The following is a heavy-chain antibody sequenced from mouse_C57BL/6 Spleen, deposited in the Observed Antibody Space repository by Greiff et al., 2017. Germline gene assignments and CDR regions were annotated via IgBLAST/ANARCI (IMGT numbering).Heavy chain of an antibody. V-gene: IGHV1-62-2*01. Sequence: VKVVESGAELVKPGASVKLSCKASGYTFTEYTIHWVKQRSGQGLEWIGWFYPGSGSIKYNEKFKDKATLTADKSSSTVYMELSRLTSEDSAVYFCARHEEGYYDYSAFDYWGQGTTLTVSS. CDR1: GYTFTEYT. J-gene: IGHJ2*01. CDR2: FYPGSGSI. CDR3: ARHEEGYYDYSAFDY. D-gene: IGHD2-4*01.